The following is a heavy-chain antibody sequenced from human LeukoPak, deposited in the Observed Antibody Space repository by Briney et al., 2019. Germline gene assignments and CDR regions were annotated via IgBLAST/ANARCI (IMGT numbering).Heavy chain of an antibody. V-gene: IGHV4-59*12. J-gene: IGHJ5*02. Sequence: SETLSLTCIGSGGSITNYYWSWIRQPPGKGLEWIGYIYYTGSTNYNPSLKSRVTTSVDTSKNQFSLKPSSVTAADTAVYYCARDRLTRVDPWGQGTLVTVSS. D-gene: IGHD7-27*01. CDR2: IYYTGST. CDR3: ARDRLTRVDP. CDR1: GGSITNYY.